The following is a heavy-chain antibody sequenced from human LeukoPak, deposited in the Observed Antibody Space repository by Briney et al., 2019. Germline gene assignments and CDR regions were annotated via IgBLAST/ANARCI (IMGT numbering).Heavy chain of an antibody. J-gene: IGHJ2*01. CDR1: GFTFSDYY. D-gene: IGHD4-23*01. CDR2: ISSSSSYI. V-gene: IGHV3-11*06. CDR3: ARDRGGNSITPYWYFDL. Sequence: GGSLRLSCAASGFTFSDYYMSWIRQAPGKGLEWVSSISSSSSYIYYADSVKGRFTISRDNAKNSLYLQMNSLRAEDTAVYYCARDRGGNSITPYWYFDLWGRGTLVTVSS.